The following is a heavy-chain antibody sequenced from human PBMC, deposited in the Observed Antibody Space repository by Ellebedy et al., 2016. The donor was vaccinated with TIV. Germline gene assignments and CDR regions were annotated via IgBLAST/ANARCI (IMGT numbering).Heavy chain of an antibody. J-gene: IGHJ5*02. D-gene: IGHD2-8*01. CDR1: GFTFSPYA. V-gene: IGHV3-48*04. CDR3: ARNGYCTPSNCRSYNLFDP. Sequence: PGGSLRLSCAASGFTFSPYAMALVRQAPGKGLEWVSYISGSSNTKDYADSVKGRFTVSRDNAKNSLYLQMNSLTVDDTAEYYCARNGYCTPSNCRSYNLFDPWGQGTLVTVSS. CDR2: ISGSSNTK.